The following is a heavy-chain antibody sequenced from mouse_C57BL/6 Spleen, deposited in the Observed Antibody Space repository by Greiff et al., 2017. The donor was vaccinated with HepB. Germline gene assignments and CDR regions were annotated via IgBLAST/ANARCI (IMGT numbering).Heavy chain of an antibody. CDR3: ARSYDYAWVAY. J-gene: IGHJ3*01. Sequence: EVMLVESGGGLVKPGGSLKLSCAASGFTFSDYGMHWVRQAPEKGLEWVAYISSGSSTLYYADTVKGRFTISRDNAKNTLFLQMTSLRSEDTAMYYCARSYDYAWVAYWGQGTLVTVSA. V-gene: IGHV5-17*01. CDR2: ISSGSSTL. D-gene: IGHD2-4*01. CDR1: GFTFSDYG.